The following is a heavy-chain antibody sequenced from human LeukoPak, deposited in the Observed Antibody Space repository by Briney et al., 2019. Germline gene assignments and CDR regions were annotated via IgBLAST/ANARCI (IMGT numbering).Heavy chain of an antibody. CDR2: IRYDGSNK. CDR3: ARDLLAVAGTVDY. J-gene: IGHJ4*02. V-gene: IGHV3-30*02. D-gene: IGHD6-19*01. CDR1: GFTVSSNS. Sequence: GGSLRLSCTVSGFTVSSNSMSWVRQAPGKGLEWVAFIRYDGSNKYYADSVKGRFTISRDNAKNSLYLQMNSLRAEDTAVYYCARDLLAVAGTVDYWGQGTLVTVSS.